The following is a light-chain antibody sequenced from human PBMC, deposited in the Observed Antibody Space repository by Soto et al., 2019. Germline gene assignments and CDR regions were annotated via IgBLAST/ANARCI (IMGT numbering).Light chain of an antibody. CDR2: DVT. CDR3: SSYTSSSSYV. V-gene: IGLV2-14*01. CDR1: SSDVGGYKY. Sequence: QSVLIQPASVSGSPGQSITISCTGTSSDVGGYKYVSWYQQHPDKAPKLIIYDVTNRPSGISNRFSGSKSGNTASLTISGLQAEDEADYYCSSYTSSSSYVLGTGTKVTVL. J-gene: IGLJ1*01.